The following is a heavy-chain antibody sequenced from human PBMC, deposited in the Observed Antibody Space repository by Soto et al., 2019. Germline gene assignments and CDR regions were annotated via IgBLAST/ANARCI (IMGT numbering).Heavy chain of an antibody. Sequence: QEHLVQSGPEVKRPGSSVKVSCKDSGGLFSSFAISWVRQAPGQGLEWLGGIIPVFGTTNYAEKFQGRVTITVDESTNTAYMELSSLRSGDTAMYYCARGGGPYVWFNEFWGQGTLVTVSS. CDR1: GGLFSSFA. CDR3: ARGGGPYVWFNEF. CDR2: IIPVFGTT. J-gene: IGHJ4*02. D-gene: IGHD3-16*01. V-gene: IGHV1-69*01.